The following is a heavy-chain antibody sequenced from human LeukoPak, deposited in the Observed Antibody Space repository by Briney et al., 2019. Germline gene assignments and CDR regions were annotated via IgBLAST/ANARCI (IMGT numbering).Heavy chain of an antibody. Sequence: ASVKVSCKASGYTFTGYYIHWVRQAPGQGLEWMGWINPNSGGTNYAQKFQGRVTMTRDTSISTAYMELSRLRSDDTAVYYCARPNYCSGDSCLNRFDSWGQGTLVTVSS. CDR1: GYTFTGYY. D-gene: IGHD2-15*01. CDR2: INPNSGGT. CDR3: ARPNYCSGDSCLNRFDS. J-gene: IGHJ5*01. V-gene: IGHV1-2*02.